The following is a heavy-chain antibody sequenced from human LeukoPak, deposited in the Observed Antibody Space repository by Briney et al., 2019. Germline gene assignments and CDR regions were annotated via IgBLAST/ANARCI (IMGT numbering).Heavy chain of an antibody. CDR1: GFTFSSYS. V-gene: IGHV3-48*01. CDR2: ITSSSSTI. J-gene: IGHJ4*02. CDR3: ARDLTRAVDY. D-gene: IGHD6-13*01. Sequence: GGSLRLSCAASGFTFSSYSMNWVRQAPGKGLEWVAYITSSSSTIYYADSVKGRFTISRDNAKNSLYLQMNSLRAEDTAVYYCARDLTRAVDYWGQGTLVTVSS.